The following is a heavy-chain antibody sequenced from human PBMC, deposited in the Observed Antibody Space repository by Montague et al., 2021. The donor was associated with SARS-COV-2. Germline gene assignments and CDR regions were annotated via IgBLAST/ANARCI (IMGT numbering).Heavy chain of an antibody. CDR2: ISYSGST. Sequence: SETLSLTCTVSGGSITSSNYYWGWIRQPPGKGLEWFGSISYSGSTYYNPSLKGRVTISVDTSKHQFSLRLSSVTAADTAVYYCARVGGGGWYAPGYFDYWGQGTLVTVSS. V-gene: IGHV4-39*01. D-gene: IGHD6-19*01. CDR3: ARVGGGGWYAPGYFDY. J-gene: IGHJ4*02. CDR1: GGSITSSNYY.